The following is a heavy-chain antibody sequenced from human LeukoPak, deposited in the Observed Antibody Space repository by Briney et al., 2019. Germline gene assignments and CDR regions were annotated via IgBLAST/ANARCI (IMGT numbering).Heavy chain of an antibody. D-gene: IGHD3-22*01. CDR2: ITGSGGST. CDR1: GFTFTTYA. CDR3: AKEVVVVITTPTEAGFDY. V-gene: IGHV3-23*01. Sequence: GGSLRLSCAASGFTFTTYALTWVRQAPGKGLEWVSAITGSGGSTYYADSVRGRFTISRDNSKNTLYLQMNSLRAEDTAVYYCAKEVVVVITTPTEAGFDYWGQGTLVTVSS. J-gene: IGHJ4*02.